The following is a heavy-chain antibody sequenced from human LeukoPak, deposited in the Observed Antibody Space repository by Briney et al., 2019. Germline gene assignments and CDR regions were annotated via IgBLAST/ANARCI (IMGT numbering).Heavy chain of an antibody. CDR3: ARGGFSGEWFSDLDY. J-gene: IGHJ4*02. D-gene: IGHD3-3*01. CDR1: GYTLTELS. V-gene: IGHV1-24*01. CDR2: FDPEDGET. Sequence: ASVKVSCKVSGYTLTELSMHWVRQAPGKGLEWMGGFDPEDGETIYAQKVQGRVNMTEDTSTDTAYMEMSSLRSEDTAVYYCARGGFSGEWFSDLDYWGQGTLVTVSS.